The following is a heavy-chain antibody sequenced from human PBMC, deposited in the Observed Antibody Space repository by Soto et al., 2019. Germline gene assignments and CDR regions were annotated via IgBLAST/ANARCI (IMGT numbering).Heavy chain of an antibody. D-gene: IGHD3-16*01. J-gene: IGHJ4*02. CDR2: IRSKAYGGTT. CDR1: GFTFGDYA. V-gene: IGHV3-49*03. Sequence: GGSLRLSCTASGFTFGDYAMSWFRQAPGKGLEWVGFIRSKAYGGTTEYAASVKGRFTISRDDSKSIAYLQMNSLKTEDTAVYYCTRLPDMITFGGVDYWGQGTLVTVSS. CDR3: TRLPDMITFGGVDY.